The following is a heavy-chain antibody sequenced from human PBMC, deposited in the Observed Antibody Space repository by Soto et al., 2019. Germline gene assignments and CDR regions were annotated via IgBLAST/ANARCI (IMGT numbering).Heavy chain of an antibody. CDR2: IIPIFGTA. CDR3: ARDPNPYYYDSSGYYYLLDY. CDR1: GGTFSSYA. Sequence: QVQLMQSGAEVKKPGSSVKVSCKASGGTFSSYAISWVRQAPGQGLEWMGGIIPIFGTANYAQKFQGRVTITADESTSTAYMELSSLRSEDTAVYYCARDPNPYYYDSSGYYYLLDYWGQGTLVTVSS. D-gene: IGHD3-22*01. V-gene: IGHV1-69*01. J-gene: IGHJ4*02.